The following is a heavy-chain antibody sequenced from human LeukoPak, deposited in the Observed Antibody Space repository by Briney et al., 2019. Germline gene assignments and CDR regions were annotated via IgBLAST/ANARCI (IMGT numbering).Heavy chain of an antibody. CDR1: GGSVSSYY. D-gene: IGHD6-19*01. CDR2: IHYSGST. Sequence: PSETLSLTCTVSGGSVSSYYWSWIRQPPGKGLEWIGCIHYSGSTDFNPSLKSRTTISVDTSKNQFSLKMNSVTAAGTAIYYCARVQWLPLDVFNFWGQGTMVTVSS. V-gene: IGHV4-59*02. CDR3: ARVQWLPLDVFNF. J-gene: IGHJ3*01.